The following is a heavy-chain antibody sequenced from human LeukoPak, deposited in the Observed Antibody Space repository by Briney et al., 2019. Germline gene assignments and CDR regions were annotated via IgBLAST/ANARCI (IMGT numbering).Heavy chain of an antibody. CDR1: GGSISSYY. J-gene: IGHJ4*02. CDR3: ARGIRYFDSSMMSDY. D-gene: IGHD3-9*01. Sequence: SETLSLTCTVPGGSISSYYWSWIRQPPGKGLEWIGYIYYSGSTNYNPSLKSRVTMSVDTSKNQFSLKLSSVTAADTAVYYCARGIRYFDSSMMSDYWGQGTLVTVSS. CDR2: IYYSGST. V-gene: IGHV4-59*01.